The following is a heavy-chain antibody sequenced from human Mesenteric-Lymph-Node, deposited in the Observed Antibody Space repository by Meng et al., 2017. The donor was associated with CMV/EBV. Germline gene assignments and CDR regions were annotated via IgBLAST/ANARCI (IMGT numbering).Heavy chain of an antibody. J-gene: IGHJ2*01. CDR3: AKSVYCSSTSCPKGWYFDL. CDR2: ISGSGGST. Sequence: FSSYARIWIRQAPGKGLEWVSAISGSGGSTYYADSVKGRFTISRDNSKNTLYLQMNSLRAEDTAVYYCAKSVYCSSTSCPKGWYFDLWGRGTLVTVSS. V-gene: IGHV3-23*01. D-gene: IGHD2-2*01. CDR1: FSSYA.